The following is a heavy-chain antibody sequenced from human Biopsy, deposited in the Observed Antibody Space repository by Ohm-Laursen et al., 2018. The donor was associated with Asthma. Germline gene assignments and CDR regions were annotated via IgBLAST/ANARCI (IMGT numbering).Heavy chain of an antibody. CDR2: MYHSGST. V-gene: IGHV4-39*07. Sequence: SETLSLTCAVSGGSITSSSYYWGWICQPPGKGMEWIGSMYHSGSTYYNPSLKSRVSISLDTSKNQFSLSLTSVTAADTAVYYCARTTYGDDGFDPWGQGTLVTVSS. CDR3: ARTTYGDDGFDP. D-gene: IGHD4-17*01. J-gene: IGHJ5*02. CDR1: GGSITSSSYY.